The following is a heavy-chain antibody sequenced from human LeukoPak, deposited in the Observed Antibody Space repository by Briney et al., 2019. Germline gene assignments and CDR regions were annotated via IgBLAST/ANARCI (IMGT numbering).Heavy chain of an antibody. V-gene: IGHV4-39*07. CDR1: GGSISSSSYY. D-gene: IGHD3-22*01. CDR2: IYYSGST. CDR3: ARLRHKWLPTDY. Sequence: PSETLSLTCTVSGGSISSSSYYWGWIRQPPGKGLEWIGSIYYSGSTYYNPSLKSRVTISVDTSKNQFSLKLSSVTAADTAVYYCARLRHKWLPTDYWGQGTLVTVSS. J-gene: IGHJ4*02.